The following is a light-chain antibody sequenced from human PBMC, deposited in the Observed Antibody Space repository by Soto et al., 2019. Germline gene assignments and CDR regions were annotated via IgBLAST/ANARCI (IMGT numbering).Light chain of an antibody. V-gene: IGKV1-17*01. Sequence: DIPMTQSPSSLSASVGDRVTITCRASQDIRNGVGWFQQKPGKAPKRLIYAASGLESGVPSRFSGSGSGTEFSLTISSLQPEDFATYYCLQHNSYPFTFGPGTKVDIK. CDR1: QDIRNG. J-gene: IGKJ3*01. CDR3: LQHNSYPFT. CDR2: AAS.